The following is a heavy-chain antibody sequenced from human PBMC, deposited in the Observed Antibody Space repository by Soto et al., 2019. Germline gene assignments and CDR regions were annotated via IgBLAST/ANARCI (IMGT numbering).Heavy chain of an antibody. V-gene: IGHV3-30-3*01. D-gene: IGHD3-10*01. Sequence: GGSLRLSCAASGFTFSSYAMHWVRQAPGKGLEWVAVISYDGSNKYYADSVKGRFTISRDNSKNTLYLQMNSLRAEDTAVYYCARDPHITMVRGVIPPTYCGMDVWGQGTTVTVSS. CDR2: ISYDGSNK. CDR3: ARDPHITMVRGVIPPTYCGMDV. J-gene: IGHJ6*02. CDR1: GFTFSSYA.